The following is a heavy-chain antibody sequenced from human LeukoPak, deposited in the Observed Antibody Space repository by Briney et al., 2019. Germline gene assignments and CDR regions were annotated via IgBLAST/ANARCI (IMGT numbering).Heavy chain of an antibody. Sequence: PGGSLRLSCAASGFTFDDSAMHWVRQAPGKGLEWVSLISGDGGSTYYADSVKGRFTISRDNRKNSLSLQMNSLKTEDTALYYCAKDAYRSGWYYFDYWGQGTLVTVSS. CDR2: ISGDGGST. V-gene: IGHV3-43*02. D-gene: IGHD6-19*01. CDR1: GFTFDDSA. J-gene: IGHJ4*02. CDR3: AKDAYRSGWYYFDY.